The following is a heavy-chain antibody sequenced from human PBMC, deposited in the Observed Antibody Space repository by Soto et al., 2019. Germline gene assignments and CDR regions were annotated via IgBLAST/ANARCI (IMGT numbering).Heavy chain of an antibody. CDR1: GYSFTSYL. D-gene: IGHD3-3*01. Sequence: GESLKISCQCSGYSFTSYLIVLVRQMPGKGLEWMGMIYPDDSDTKYSPSFQGQVTFSADKSINTAYLQWSSLKASDTAIYYCARLEWLSLAAWFDPWGQGTLVTVAS. CDR2: IYPDDSDT. V-gene: IGHV5-51*01. CDR3: ARLEWLSLAAWFDP. J-gene: IGHJ5*02.